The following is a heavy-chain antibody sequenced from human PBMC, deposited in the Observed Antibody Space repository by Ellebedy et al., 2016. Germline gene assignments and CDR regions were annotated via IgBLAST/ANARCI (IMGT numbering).Heavy chain of an antibody. D-gene: IGHD2-2*01. V-gene: IGHV4-34*01. CDR3: ARGRYCSSTSCSNFDY. CDR1: GGSFSGYY. CDR2: INHSGST. J-gene: IGHJ4*02. Sequence: SETLSLXCAVYGGSFSGYYWSWIRQPPGKGLEWIGEINHSGSTNYNPSLKSRVTISVDTSKNQFSLKLSSVTAADTAVYYCARGRYCSSTSCSNFDYWGQGTLVTVSS.